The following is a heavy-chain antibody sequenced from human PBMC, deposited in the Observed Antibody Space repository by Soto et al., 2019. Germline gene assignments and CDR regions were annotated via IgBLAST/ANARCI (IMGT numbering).Heavy chain of an antibody. J-gene: IGHJ6*02. CDR2: ISYDGSNK. CDR3: ARDRSSSWYRGMDV. V-gene: IGHV3-30-3*01. D-gene: IGHD6-13*01. CDR1: GFTFSSYA. Sequence: QVQLVESGGGVVQPGRSLRLSCAASGFTFSSYAMHWVRQAPGKGLEWVAVISYDGSNKYYADSVKGRFTISRDNSKNTLYLQTNSLRAEDTAVYYCARDRSSSWYRGMDVWGQGTTVTVSS.